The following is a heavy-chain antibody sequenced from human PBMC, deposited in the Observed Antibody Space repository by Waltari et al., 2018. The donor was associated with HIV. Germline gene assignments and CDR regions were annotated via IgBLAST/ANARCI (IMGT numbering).Heavy chain of an antibody. J-gene: IGHJ6*02. CDR3: ARIGTFPHNYAIDF. CDR1: GFTFTNYW. CDR2: IKDDGREK. V-gene: IGHV3-7*01. D-gene: IGHD1-26*01. Sequence: EVQLMESGGGLVQSGGSLRLSCAASGFTFTNYWMSWVRQTPGKGVEWVANIKDDGREKYYMGSVKGRFTISRDNAKNSMFLQMNSLRAEDTAVYYCARIGTFPHNYAIDFWGQGTTVTVSS.